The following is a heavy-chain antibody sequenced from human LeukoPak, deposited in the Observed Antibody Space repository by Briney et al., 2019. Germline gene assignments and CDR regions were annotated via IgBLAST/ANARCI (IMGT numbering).Heavy chain of an antibody. V-gene: IGHV3-48*01. J-gene: IGHJ4*01. CDR1: GFSFSGFS. D-gene: IGHD2-15*01. CDR2: ISFSGRTT. Sequence: GGSLRLSCAASGFSFSGFSMNWVRQAPGQGLEWLSYISFSGRTTNYADSVKGRFTISRDNARNSLFLQMTSLRAEDTAAYYCAKAAVVALDYWGQGTLVTVSS. CDR3: AKAAVVALDY.